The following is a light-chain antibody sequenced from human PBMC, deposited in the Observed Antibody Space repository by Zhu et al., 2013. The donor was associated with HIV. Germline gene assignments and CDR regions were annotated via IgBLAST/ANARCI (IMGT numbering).Light chain of an antibody. V-gene: IGKV3-20*01. CDR1: QSVSSTY. J-gene: IGKJ1*01. CDR2: DAS. CDR3: HQYGSSPRT. Sequence: EIVLTQSPGTLSLSPGERATLSCRPSQSVSSTYLAWYQQKPGQAPRLLIYDASSRATGIPDKFSGSGSGTDFTLTISRLEPDDSAVYYCHQYGSSPRTFGQGPRWKSN.